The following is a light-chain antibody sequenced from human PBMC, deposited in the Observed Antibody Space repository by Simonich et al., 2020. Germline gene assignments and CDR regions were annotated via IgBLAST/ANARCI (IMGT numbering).Light chain of an antibody. V-gene: IGLV2-23*01. CDR3: CSYAGSSTVV. J-gene: IGLJ2*01. CDR2: EGS. CDR1: SSDVGGYNL. Sequence: QSALTQPAPVSGAPGQSIPISCTGTSSDVGGYNLVSWYQQHPGKAPKLMIYEGSKRPSGVSNRFSGSKSGNTASLTISGLQAEDEADYYCCSYAGSSTVVFGGGTKLTVL.